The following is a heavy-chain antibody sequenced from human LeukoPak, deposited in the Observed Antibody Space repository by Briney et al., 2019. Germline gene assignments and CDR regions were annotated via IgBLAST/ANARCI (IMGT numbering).Heavy chain of an antibody. CDR3: AKAEYYDSSGSHAFDI. CDR2: ISGSGGST. Sequence: GGSLRLSCAASGFTFSSYAMSWVRQAPGKGLEWVSAISGSGGSTYYADSVKGRFTISSDNSKNTLYLQMNSLRAEDTAVYYCAKAEYYDSSGSHAFDIWGQGTMVTVSS. V-gene: IGHV3-23*01. D-gene: IGHD3-22*01. J-gene: IGHJ3*02. CDR1: GFTFSSYA.